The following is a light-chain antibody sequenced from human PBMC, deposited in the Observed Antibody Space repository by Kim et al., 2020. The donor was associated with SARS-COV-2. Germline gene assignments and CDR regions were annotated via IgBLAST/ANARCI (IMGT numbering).Light chain of an antibody. Sequence: VSPGERATLSCSASQSVNDNLAWDQQKPGQAPRLLSYDASARATGIPARFSGSGSGTEFTLTISSLQSEDFAVYYCQQYNNWPRTFGRGTKVDIK. CDR2: DAS. CDR1: QSVNDN. V-gene: IGKV3-15*01. J-gene: IGKJ1*01. CDR3: QQYNNWPRT.